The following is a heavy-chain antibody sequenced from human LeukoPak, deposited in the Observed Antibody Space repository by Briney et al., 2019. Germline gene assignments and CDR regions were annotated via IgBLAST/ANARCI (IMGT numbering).Heavy chain of an antibody. D-gene: IGHD1-26*01. CDR1: GFTFSSYA. CDR2: ISGSGGNT. CDR3: AKGGSYPPPYYFEY. V-gene: IGHV3-23*01. Sequence: PGGSLRLSCAASGFTFSSYAMSWVRQAPGKGLEWVSSISGSGGNTYYADSVKGRFTISRDNSKNTLYLQMNSLRAEDTAVYFCAKGGSYPPPYYFEYWGQGVLVTVSA. J-gene: IGHJ4*02.